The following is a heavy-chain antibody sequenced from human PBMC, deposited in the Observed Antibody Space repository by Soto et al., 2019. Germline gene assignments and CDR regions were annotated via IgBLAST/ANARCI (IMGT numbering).Heavy chain of an antibody. D-gene: IGHD5-12*01. V-gene: IGHV4-31*03. CDR2: IYYSGST. J-gene: IGHJ6*02. Sequence: SETLSLTCTVSGCSISSGGYYWSWIRQHPGKGLEWIGYIYYSGSTYYNPSLKSRVTISVDTSKNQFSLKLSSVTAADTAVYYCAKELATIISPMDVWGQGTTVTVSS. CDR3: AKELATIISPMDV. CDR1: GCSISSGGYY.